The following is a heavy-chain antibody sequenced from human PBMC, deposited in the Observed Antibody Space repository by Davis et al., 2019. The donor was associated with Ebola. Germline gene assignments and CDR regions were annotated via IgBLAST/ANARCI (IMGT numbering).Heavy chain of an antibody. Sequence: GESLKISCAASGFVFSNYVMSWVRRAPGKGLEWVSTLGLSADTYYADSVKGRFIISRDNAKNSLYLQMNSLRDEDTAVYYCARDLGRRIPAFDIWGQGTMVTVSS. CDR2: LGLSADT. D-gene: IGHD2-15*01. V-gene: IGHV3-23*01. J-gene: IGHJ3*02. CDR1: GFVFSNYV. CDR3: ARDLGRRIPAFDI.